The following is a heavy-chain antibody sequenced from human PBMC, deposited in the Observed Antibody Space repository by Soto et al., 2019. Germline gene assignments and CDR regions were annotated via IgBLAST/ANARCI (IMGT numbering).Heavy chain of an antibody. J-gene: IGHJ4*02. CDR3: ARGSDQPLLYDY. Sequence: SETLSLTCTVSGGSISSYYWSWIRQPPGKGLEWIGYIYYSGSTNYNPSLKSRVTISVDTSKNQFSLKLSSVTAADTAVYYCARGSDQPLLYDYWGQGTLVTVSS. V-gene: IGHV4-59*01. CDR1: GGSISSYY. D-gene: IGHD2-2*02. CDR2: IYYSGST.